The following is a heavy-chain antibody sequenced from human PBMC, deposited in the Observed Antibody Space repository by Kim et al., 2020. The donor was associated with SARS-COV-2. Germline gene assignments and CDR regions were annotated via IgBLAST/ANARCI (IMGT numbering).Heavy chain of an antibody. D-gene: IGHD1-1*01. CDR3: AGGNWNYFDY. V-gene: IGHV5-51*01. CDR2: DT. J-gene: IGHJ4*02. Sequence: DTRYSPSFQGQVTISADKSISTAYLQWSSLKASDTAMYYCAGGNWNYFDYWGQGTLVTVSS.